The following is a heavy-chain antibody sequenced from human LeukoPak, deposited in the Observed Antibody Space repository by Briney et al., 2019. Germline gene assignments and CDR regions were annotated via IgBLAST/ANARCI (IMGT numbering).Heavy chain of an antibody. CDR3: AKGSSSSRPYYFDC. J-gene: IGHJ4*02. CDR1: GFTFSTYA. CDR2: ITGGGDDT. V-gene: IGHV3-23*01. Sequence: GGSLRLSCTASGFTFSTYAMSWVRQAPGNGLEWFSAITGGGDDTYYADSVKGRFTISRDNSKNTLYLQMNSLRVEDPAVYYCAKGSSSSRPYYFDCWGQGALVTVSS. D-gene: IGHD6-6*01.